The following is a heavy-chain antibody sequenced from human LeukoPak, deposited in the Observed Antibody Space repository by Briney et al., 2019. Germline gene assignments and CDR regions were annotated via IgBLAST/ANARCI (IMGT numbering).Heavy chain of an antibody. D-gene: IGHD6-13*01. J-gene: IGHJ4*02. Sequence: GGSLRLSCAASGFTFSSYGMHWVRQAPGKGLEWVAFIRYDGSNKYYADSVKGRFTISRDNSKNTLYLQMNSLRAEDTAVYYCAKDPTPYSSSWAKYYFDYWGQGTLVTVSS. CDR2: IRYDGSNK. CDR1: GFTFSSYG. CDR3: AKDPTPYSSSWAKYYFDY. V-gene: IGHV3-30*02.